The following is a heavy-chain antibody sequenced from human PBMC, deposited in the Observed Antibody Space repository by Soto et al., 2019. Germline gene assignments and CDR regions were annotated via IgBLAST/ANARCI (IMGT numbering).Heavy chain of an antibody. CDR2: ISYDGSNK. V-gene: IGHV3-30*18. J-gene: IGHJ5*02. CDR1: GFAFSSYG. D-gene: IGHD3-16*02. CDR3: AKDGRVAYDYVWGSYRPSWFDP. Sequence: RGSLRLACPASGFAFSSYGMQWFRQAPGKGLEWVAVISYDGSNKYYADSVKGRFTISRDNSKNTLYLQMNSLRAEDTAVYYCAKDGRVAYDYVWGSYRPSWFDPWGQGTLVTVSS.